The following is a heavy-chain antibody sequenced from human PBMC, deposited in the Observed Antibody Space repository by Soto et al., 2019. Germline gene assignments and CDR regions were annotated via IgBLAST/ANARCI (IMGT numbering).Heavy chain of an antibody. V-gene: IGHV1-69*13. CDR1: GCTFSSYA. J-gene: IGHJ6*02. CDR2: IIPIFGTA. Sequence: ASVKVSCKASGCTFSSYAISWVRQAPGQGLEWMGGIIPIFGTANYAQKFQGRVTITADESTSTAYMELSSLRSEDTAVYYCATLKNYYYGMDVWGQGTTVTVSS. CDR3: ATLKNYYYGMDV.